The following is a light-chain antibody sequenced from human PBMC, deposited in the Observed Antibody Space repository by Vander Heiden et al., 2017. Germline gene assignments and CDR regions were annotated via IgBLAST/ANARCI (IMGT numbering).Light chain of an antibody. CDR1: SSNTGAGYD. CDR3: QSYDSSLSGFVV. J-gene: IGLJ2*01. Sequence: QSVLTQPPSVSGTPGQRVTSYCTGSSSNTGAGYDVLWYQQLPGTAPKPLIYGNSNRPSGVPDRFSGSKSGTSASLAITGLQAEDEADYYCQSYDSSLSGFVVFGGGTKLTVL. CDR2: GNS. V-gene: IGLV1-40*01.